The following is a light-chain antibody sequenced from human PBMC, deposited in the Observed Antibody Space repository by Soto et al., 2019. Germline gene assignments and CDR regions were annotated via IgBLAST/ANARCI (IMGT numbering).Light chain of an antibody. CDR3: LQDHNYQWT. Sequence: DIQMTQSPSTLSASVGDRVTITCRASQSISSWLAWYQHKPGKAPKLLIYAASSLQSGVPSRFSGSGSGTDFTFTISSLQPEDIATYYCLQDHNYQWTFGQGTKVDIK. J-gene: IGKJ2*02. CDR1: QSISSW. V-gene: IGKV1-5*01. CDR2: AAS.